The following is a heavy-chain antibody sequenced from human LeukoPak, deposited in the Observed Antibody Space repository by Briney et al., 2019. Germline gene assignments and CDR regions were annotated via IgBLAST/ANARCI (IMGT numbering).Heavy chain of an antibody. CDR3: ARDGVVNFWVSYGTYNYYYHMDV. Sequence: GGSLRLSCAASGFTFSNYWMSWVRQAPGKGLEWVANISEDGSEKDYVDSVKGRFTISRDNPQRSLYLQMDSLRAEDKAVYYCARDGVVNFWVSYGTYNYYYHMDVWGKGTTVTVSS. V-gene: IGHV3-7*01. J-gene: IGHJ6*04. D-gene: IGHD3-16*01. CDR2: ISEDGSEK. CDR1: GFTFSNYW.